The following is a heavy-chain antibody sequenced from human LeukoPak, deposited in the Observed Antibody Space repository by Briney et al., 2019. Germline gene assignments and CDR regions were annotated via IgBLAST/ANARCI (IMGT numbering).Heavy chain of an antibody. CDR1: GFTIANHG. D-gene: IGHD3-22*01. J-gene: IGHJ4*02. CDR2: ISHHGEAE. V-gene: IGHV3-30*18. Sequence: GGSLRLSCAVSGFTIANHGMHWVRQAPGKGLEWVAMISHHGEAEYYGDSVRGRLTISRDTSNNTLYLQMYSLRIEDTGVYYCAKGSYYDSSGSFYFDYWGQGTLVTVSS. CDR3: AKGSYYDSSGSFYFDY.